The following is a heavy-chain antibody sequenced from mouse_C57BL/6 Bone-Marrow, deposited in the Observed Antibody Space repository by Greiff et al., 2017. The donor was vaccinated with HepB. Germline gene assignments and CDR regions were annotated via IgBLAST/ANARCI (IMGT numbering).Heavy chain of an antibody. V-gene: IGHV7-3*01. CDR2: IRNKANGYTT. CDR1: GFTFTDYY. J-gene: IGHJ3*01. Sequence: DVQLVESGGGLVQPGGSLSLSCAASGFTFTDYYMSWVRQPPGKALEWLGFIRNKANGYTTEYSASVKGRFTISRDNSQSILYLQMNALRAEDSATYYCARYGYYGSSYGFAYWGQGTLVTVSA. D-gene: IGHD1-1*01. CDR3: ARYGYYGSSYGFAY.